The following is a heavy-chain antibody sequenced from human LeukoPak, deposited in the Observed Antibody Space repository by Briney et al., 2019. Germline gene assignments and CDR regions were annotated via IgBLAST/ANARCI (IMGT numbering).Heavy chain of an antibody. CDR1: GFTFSSHG. J-gene: IGHJ4*02. CDR2: IRDDGSKT. D-gene: IGHD1-26*01. V-gene: IGHV3-30*02. Sequence: GGSLRLSCVGSGFTFSSHGLHWVRQAPGKGLEWVAFIRDDGSKTHYADSVKGRFTISRDNSKNTLYLQMNSLRAEDTAVYYCARDAPEVSGSYNDYWGQGTLVTDPS. CDR3: ARDAPEVSGSYNDY.